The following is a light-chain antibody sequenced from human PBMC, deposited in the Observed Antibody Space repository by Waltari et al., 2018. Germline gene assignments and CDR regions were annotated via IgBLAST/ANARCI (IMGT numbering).Light chain of an antibody. V-gene: IGKV3-20*01. J-gene: IGKJ4*01. Sequence: EIVLTQSPGTLSLSPGERATLSCRASQSVGNNYLAWYQKKGGQAPRLLIYGASGRATGIPDRFSGSGSGTDFTLTISRLEPEDFAVYYCQQYGSAPLTFGGGTKVEIK. CDR2: GAS. CDR1: QSVGNNY. CDR3: QQYGSAPLT.